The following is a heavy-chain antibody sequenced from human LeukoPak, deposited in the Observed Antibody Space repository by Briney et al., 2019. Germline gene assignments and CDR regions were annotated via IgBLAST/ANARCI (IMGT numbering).Heavy chain of an antibody. CDR3: ARDYAGIWDKDYFDY. Sequence: PSETLSLTCTVSGGSISSYYWSWIRQPPGKGLEWIRYIYYSGSTNYNPSLKSRVTISVDTSKNQFSLKLSSVTAADTAVYYCARDYAGIWDKDYFDYWGQGTPVTVSS. J-gene: IGHJ4*02. CDR1: GGSISSYY. V-gene: IGHV4-59*12. CDR2: IYYSGST. D-gene: IGHD2-2*01.